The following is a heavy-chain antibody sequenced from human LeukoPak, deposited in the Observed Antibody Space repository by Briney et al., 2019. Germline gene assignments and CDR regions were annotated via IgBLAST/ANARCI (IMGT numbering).Heavy chain of an antibody. CDR3: ARANCGGDCYSDY. J-gene: IGHJ4*02. CDR1: GFTFSGYE. D-gene: IGHD2-21*02. V-gene: IGHV3-48*03. CDR2: ISSSGSTI. Sequence: PGGSLRLSCAASGFTFSGYEMNWVRQAPGKGLEWVSYISSSGSTIYYADSVKGRFTIPRDNAKNSLYLQMNSLRAEDTAVYYCARANCGGDCYSDYWGQGTLVTVSS.